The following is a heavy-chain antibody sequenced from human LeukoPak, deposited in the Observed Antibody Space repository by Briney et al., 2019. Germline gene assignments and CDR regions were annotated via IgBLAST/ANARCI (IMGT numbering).Heavy chain of an antibody. V-gene: IGHV4-61*08. CDR2: IYYSGST. CDR3: ARALVTAILYED. Sequence: SQTLSLTCTVSGGSISSGDYYWSWIRQPPGKGLEWIGYIYYSGSTNYSPSLKSRVTISVDTSKNQFSLKLSSVTAADTAVYYCARALVTAILYEDWGQGTLVTVSS. J-gene: IGHJ4*02. D-gene: IGHD2-21*02. CDR1: GGSISSGDYY.